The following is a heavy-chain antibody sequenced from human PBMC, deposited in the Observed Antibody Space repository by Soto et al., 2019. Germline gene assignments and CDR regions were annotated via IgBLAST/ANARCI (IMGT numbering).Heavy chain of an antibody. CDR2: IIPIFGTA. Sequence: SVKVSCKASGGTFSSYAISWVRQAPGQGLEWMGGIIPIFGTANYAQKFQGRVTITADESTSTAYMELSSLRSEDTAVYYCAREDIVVVPAAILRYYGMDVWGQGTTVTVSS. V-gene: IGHV1-69*13. CDR3: AREDIVVVPAAILRYYGMDV. D-gene: IGHD2-2*02. J-gene: IGHJ6*02. CDR1: GGTFSSYA.